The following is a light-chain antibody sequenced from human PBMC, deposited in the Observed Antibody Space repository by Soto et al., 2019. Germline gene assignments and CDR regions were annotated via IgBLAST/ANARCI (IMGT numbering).Light chain of an antibody. CDR1: QSVSSSH. Sequence: EIVLTQSPGTLSLSPGERATVSCRASQSVSSSHLAWYQQKPGQPPRLLIYASSKATGIPDRFSGSGSGTDFTLTISLLEPGDFAVYYCQQYGSSPRTFGQGTKVEVK. V-gene: IGKV3-20*01. J-gene: IGKJ1*01. CDR3: QQYGSSPRT. CDR2: AS.